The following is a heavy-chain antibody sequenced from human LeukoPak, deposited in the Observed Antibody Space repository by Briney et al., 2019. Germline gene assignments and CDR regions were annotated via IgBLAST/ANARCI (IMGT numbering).Heavy chain of an antibody. D-gene: IGHD3-3*01. V-gene: IGHV4-39*01. J-gene: IGHJ5*02. Sequence: SETLSLTCTVSGGSISSSSYYWGWIRQPPGKGLEWIGRIYYSGSTYYNPSLKSRVTISVDTSKNQFSLKLSSVTAADTAVYYCARHRGNVLRFLEWLLGWFDPWGQGTLVTVSS. CDR3: ARHRGNVLRFLEWLLGWFDP. CDR1: GGSISSSSYY. CDR2: IYYSGST.